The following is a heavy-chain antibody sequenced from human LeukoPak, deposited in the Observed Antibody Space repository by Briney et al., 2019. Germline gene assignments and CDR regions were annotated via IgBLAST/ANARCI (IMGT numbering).Heavy chain of an antibody. V-gene: IGHV4-34*01. Sequence: SETLSLTCAVYGGSFSGYYWSWIRQPPGKGLEWIGEINHSGSTNYNPSLKSRVTISVDTSKNQFSLKLSSVTAADTAVYYCARGLPFDRIDPWGQGTLVTVSS. J-gene: IGHJ5*02. CDR3: ARGLPFDRIDP. CDR2: INHSGST. D-gene: IGHD3-10*01. CDR1: GGSFSGYY.